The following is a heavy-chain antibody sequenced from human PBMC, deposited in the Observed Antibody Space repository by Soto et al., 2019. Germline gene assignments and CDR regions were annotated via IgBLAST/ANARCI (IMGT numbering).Heavy chain of an antibody. D-gene: IGHD3-16*01. CDR1: GYSFTNYW. CDR2: IYPGDSDA. V-gene: IGHV5-51*01. J-gene: IGHJ4*02. Sequence: PGESLKTSCQGSGYSFTNYWIGWVRQMPGKGLEWMGIIYPGDSDARYSPSFQGQVTMSADKSIRIAYLQWNSLKASDTAIYYCARHGGPDARGHLDFDYWGQGTLVTVSS. CDR3: ARHGGPDARGHLDFDY.